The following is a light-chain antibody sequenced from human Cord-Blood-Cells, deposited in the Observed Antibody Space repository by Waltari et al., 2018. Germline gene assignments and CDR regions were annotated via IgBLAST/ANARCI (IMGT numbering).Light chain of an antibody. J-gene: IGKJ2*03. CDR2: AAS. V-gene: IGKV1-39*01. CDR3: RQSYSTPYS. Sequence: DTQMTQSPSSLSASGGDRVTITCRASQSISSDLNWYQQKPVKAPKLLIYAASRLQSGVPSMYGGSGSGTDFTLTSSSRQPEDFATYYCRQSYSTPYSFGQGSKLESK. CDR1: QSISSD.